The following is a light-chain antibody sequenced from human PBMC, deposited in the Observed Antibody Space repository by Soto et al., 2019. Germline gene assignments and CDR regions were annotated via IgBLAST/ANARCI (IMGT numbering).Light chain of an antibody. CDR1: SSDVGGYNY. CDR2: DVS. V-gene: IGLV2-14*03. Sequence: SALTQPASVSGSPGQSITISCTGTSSDVGGYNYVSWYQQYPGKAPKLMIYDVSTRPSGVSDRFSGSKSGNTASLTISGLRAEDEADYYCGSYTTSSNYVFGTGTKVTVL. CDR3: GSYTTSSNYV. J-gene: IGLJ1*01.